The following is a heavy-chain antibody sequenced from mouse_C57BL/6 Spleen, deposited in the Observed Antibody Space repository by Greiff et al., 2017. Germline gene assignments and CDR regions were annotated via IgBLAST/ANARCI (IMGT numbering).Heavy chain of an antibody. D-gene: IGHD1-1*01. CDR2: IYPRSGNT. CDR3: ASPFESAVVDFRYFDV. Sequence: VQLQQPGAELARPGASVKLSCKASGYTFTSYGISWVKQRTGQGLEWIGEIYPRSGNTYYNEKFKGKATLTADKSSSTAYMELRSLTSEDSAVYFGASPFESAVVDFRYFDVWGTGTTVTVSS. V-gene: IGHV1-81*01. CDR1: GYTFTSYG. J-gene: IGHJ1*03.